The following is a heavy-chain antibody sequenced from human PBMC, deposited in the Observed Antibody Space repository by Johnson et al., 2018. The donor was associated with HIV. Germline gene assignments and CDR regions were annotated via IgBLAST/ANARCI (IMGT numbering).Heavy chain of an antibody. Sequence: VQLMESGGGLVKPGGSLRLSCAASGFTFSDYYMNWIRQAPGKGLEWVSYISSSCSTIYYADSVKGRFTISRDNAKNSLYLQMNSLRAEDTAVYYCARVGIYYDSIEDAFDIWGQGTMVTVSS. J-gene: IGHJ3*02. CDR1: GFTFSDYY. V-gene: IGHV3-11*04. CDR3: ARVGIYYDSIEDAFDI. D-gene: IGHD3-22*01. CDR2: ISSSCSTI.